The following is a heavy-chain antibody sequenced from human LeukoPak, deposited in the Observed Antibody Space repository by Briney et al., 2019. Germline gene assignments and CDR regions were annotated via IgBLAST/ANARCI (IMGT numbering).Heavy chain of an antibody. CDR2: IYYSGST. J-gene: IGHJ4*02. V-gene: IGHV4-59*01. Sequence: SETLSLTCTVSGGSISSYYWSWIRQPPGKGLEWIGYIYYSGSTNYNPSLKSRVTISVDTSKNQFSLKLSSVTAADTAVYYCARDRGRDGPFDYWGQGALVTVSS. D-gene: IGHD5-24*01. CDR1: GGSISSYY. CDR3: ARDRGRDGPFDY.